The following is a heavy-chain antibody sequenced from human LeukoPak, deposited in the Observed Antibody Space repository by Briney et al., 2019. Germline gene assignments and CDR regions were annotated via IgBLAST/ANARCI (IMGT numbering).Heavy chain of an antibody. CDR2: IYSGGST. Sequence: GGSLRLSCAASGFTVSSNYMSWVRQAPGKGLEWVSVIYSGGSTYYADSVKGRFTISRDNSKNTLYLQMNSLRAEDTAVYYCARDERRYSYGLGYYFDYWGQGTLVTVSS. J-gene: IGHJ4*02. V-gene: IGHV3-66*01. CDR3: ARDERRYSYGLGYYFDY. D-gene: IGHD5-18*01. CDR1: GFTVSSNY.